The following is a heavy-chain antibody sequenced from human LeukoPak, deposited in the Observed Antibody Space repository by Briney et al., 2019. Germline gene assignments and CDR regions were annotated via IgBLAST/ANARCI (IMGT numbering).Heavy chain of an antibody. CDR3: AGDGYNYCYYYGMDV. CDR1: GGSVSSGSYY. CDR2: IYYSGST. V-gene: IGHV4-61*01. D-gene: IGHD5-24*01. Sequence: SETLSLTCTVSGGSVSSGSYYWSWIRQPPGKGLEWIGYIYYSGSTNYNPSLKSRVTISVDTSKNQFSLKLSSVTAADTAVYYCAGDGYNYCYYYGMDVWGQGTTVTVSS. J-gene: IGHJ6*02.